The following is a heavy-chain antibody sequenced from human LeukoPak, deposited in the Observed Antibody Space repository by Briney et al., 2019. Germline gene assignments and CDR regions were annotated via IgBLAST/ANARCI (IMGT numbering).Heavy chain of an antibody. CDR3: ASFSPTTATFDY. Sequence: ASVKVSCKPSGYTLTSYVISWVRQAPGQGLEWMGWISGCNGNTNYAQKLQGRVTMTTDTSTSTAYMELTSLRSDDTAVYYCASFSPTTATFDYWGQGTLVTVSS. J-gene: IGHJ4*02. D-gene: IGHD1-26*01. CDR2: ISGCNGNT. CDR1: GYTLTSYV. V-gene: IGHV1-18*01.